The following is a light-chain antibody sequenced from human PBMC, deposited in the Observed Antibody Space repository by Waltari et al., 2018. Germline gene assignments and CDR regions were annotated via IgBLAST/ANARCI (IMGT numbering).Light chain of an antibody. CDR1: SSDVGGYNY. CDR2: EGS. Sequence: QSALTQPASVSGSPGQSITISCTGTSSDVGGYNYVSWYQQHPGKAPKPMIYEGSNRPAGVSNRFSGSESGNTSSLTISGLQAEDEADYYCSSYTSSSTLVFGTGTKVTVL. J-gene: IGLJ1*01. CDR3: SSYTSSSTLV. V-gene: IGLV2-14*01.